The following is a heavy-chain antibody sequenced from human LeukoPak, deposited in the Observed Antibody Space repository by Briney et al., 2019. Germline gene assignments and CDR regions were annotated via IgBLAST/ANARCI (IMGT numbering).Heavy chain of an antibody. J-gene: IGHJ6*02. CDR3: ARLFGSGWPGYFYYAMDV. V-gene: IGHV3-66*04. CDR1: GITVNSTH. D-gene: IGHD6-19*01. CDR2: AYSDGNT. Sequence: GGSLRLSCAASGITVNSTHISWVRQAPGKGLEGVSVAYSDGNTYYAGSVKGRFTISRDNSKNTLFLQMNSLRAEDTAVYYCARLFGSGWPGYFYYAMDVWGQGTTVAVS.